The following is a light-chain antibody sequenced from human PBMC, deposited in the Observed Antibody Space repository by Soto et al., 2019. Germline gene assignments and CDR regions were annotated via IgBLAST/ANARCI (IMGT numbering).Light chain of an antibody. CDR1: SSDVGSYNL. CDR2: EDN. Sequence: QSVLTQPASVSGSPGQSITISCTGTSSDVGSYNLVSWYRQHPGKAPKLIIYEDNKRPSGISNRFSGSKSGNTASLTISGLQAEDEADYYCCSYAGTGAVFRGGTQLTVL. J-gene: IGLJ7*01. CDR3: CSYAGTGAV. V-gene: IGLV2-23*01.